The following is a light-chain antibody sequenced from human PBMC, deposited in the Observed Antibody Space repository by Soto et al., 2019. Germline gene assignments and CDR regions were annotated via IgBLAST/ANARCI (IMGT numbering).Light chain of an antibody. CDR1: QSLLHANGNNY. Sequence: DIVMTQSPLSLPVTPGEPASISCRSSQSLLHANGNNYLHWHLQKPGQSPQLLIFLGSNRASGVPDRFSGSGSGTDFTLEISRVEADDVGVYYCMQALQAPSTFGQGTKVEIK. J-gene: IGKJ1*01. CDR3: MQALQAPST. V-gene: IGKV2-28*01. CDR2: LGS.